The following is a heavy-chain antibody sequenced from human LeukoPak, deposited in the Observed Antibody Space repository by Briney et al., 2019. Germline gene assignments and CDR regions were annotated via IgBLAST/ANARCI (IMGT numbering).Heavy chain of an antibody. CDR3: ARDSVGWFDP. CDR1: GFTFSSYA. J-gene: IGHJ5*02. CDR2: ISYDGSNK. Sequence: PGGSLRLSCAASGFTFSSYAMHWVRQAPGKGLEWVAVISYDGSNKYYADSVKGRFTISRDNSKNTLYLQMNSLRAEDTAVYYCARDSVGWFDPWGQGTLVTVSS. D-gene: IGHD4-23*01. V-gene: IGHV3-30*04.